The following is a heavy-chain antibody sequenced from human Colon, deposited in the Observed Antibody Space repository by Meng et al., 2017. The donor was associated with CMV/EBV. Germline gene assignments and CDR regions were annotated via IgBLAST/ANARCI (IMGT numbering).Heavy chain of an antibody. CDR2: IHYSGRN. CDR1: GVSISTGGYY. CDR3: ARRGAWGDYYGLDV. J-gene: IGHJ6*02. D-gene: IGHD7-27*01. V-gene: IGHV4-31*03. Sequence: LSCTVSGVSISTGGYYWNWIRQHPGKGPEWIGYIHYSGRNDYNPSLKSRVTISPDYSKNQVSLKLTSVTAADTAVYFCARRGAWGDYYGLDVWGPGTTVTVSS.